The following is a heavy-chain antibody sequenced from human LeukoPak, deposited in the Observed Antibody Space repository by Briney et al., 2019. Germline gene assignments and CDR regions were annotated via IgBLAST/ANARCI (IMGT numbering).Heavy chain of an antibody. Sequence: GGSLRLSCTVSGFTVSSDSMSWVRQAPGKGLEWVSFIYSGGSTHYSDSVKGRFTISRDNSKNTLYLQMNSLGAEDTAVYFCARDTPMLAGPNLYYYMDVWGKGTTVTISS. V-gene: IGHV3-53*01. D-gene: IGHD5-18*01. CDR3: ARDTPMLAGPNLYYYMDV. CDR2: IYSGGST. CDR1: GFTVSSDS. J-gene: IGHJ6*03.